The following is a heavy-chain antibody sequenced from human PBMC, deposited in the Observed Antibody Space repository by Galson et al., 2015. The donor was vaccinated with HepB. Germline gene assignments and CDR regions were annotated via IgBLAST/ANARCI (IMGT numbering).Heavy chain of an antibody. D-gene: IGHD3-22*01. CDR3: ARKKGGDSSGYYPLGY. Sequence: SLRLSCAASGFTFSSYAMHWVRQAPGKGLEWVAVISYDGSNKYYADSVKGRFTISRDNSKNTLYLQMNSLRAEDTAVYYCARKKGGDSSGYYPLGYWGQGTLVTVSS. V-gene: IGHV3-30*04. J-gene: IGHJ4*02. CDR2: ISYDGSNK. CDR1: GFTFSSYA.